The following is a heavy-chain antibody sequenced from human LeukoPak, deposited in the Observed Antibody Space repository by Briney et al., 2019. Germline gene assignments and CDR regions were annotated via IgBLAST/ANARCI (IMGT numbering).Heavy chain of an antibody. D-gene: IGHD4/OR15-4a*01. J-gene: IGHJ4*02. CDR2: IYSDNT. CDR3: ARRAGAYSHPYDY. Sequence: GGSLRLSCAASGFTFSSYGMHWVRQAPGKGLEWVSFIYSDNTHYSDSVKGRFTISRDNSKNTLYLQMNSLRAEDTAVYYCARRAGAYSHPYDYWGQGTLVTVSS. V-gene: IGHV3-NL1*01. CDR1: GFTFSSYG.